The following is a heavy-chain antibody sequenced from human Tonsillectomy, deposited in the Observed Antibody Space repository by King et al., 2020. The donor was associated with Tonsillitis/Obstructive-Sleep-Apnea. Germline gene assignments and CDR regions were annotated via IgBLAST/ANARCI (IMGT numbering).Heavy chain of an antibody. CDR1: GFTFSSYW. V-gene: IGHV3-7*01. D-gene: IGHD2-2*01. Sequence: VQLVESGGGLVQPGGSLRLSCAASGFTFSSYWMSWVRQAPGKGLEWVANIKQDGSEKYYVDSVKGRFTISRDNAKNSLYLQMNSLRAGDTAVYYCAREGYCSSTSCYRGGVDYWGQGTLVTVSS. CDR2: IKQDGSEK. CDR3: AREGYCSSTSCYRGGVDY. J-gene: IGHJ4*02.